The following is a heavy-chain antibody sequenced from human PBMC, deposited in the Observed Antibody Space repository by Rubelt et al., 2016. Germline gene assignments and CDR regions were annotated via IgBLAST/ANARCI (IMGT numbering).Heavy chain of an antibody. CDR3: ARRTVVSPLDY. CDR1: GFTFSIFG. CDR2: IGDSGRTT. Sequence: GGGLIQPGGSLRLSCAASGFTFSIFGMSWVRQAPGKGLEWVSFIGDSGRTTYYADSVKGRFTISRDNSENTLHLQMNSLRAEDTAVYYWARRTVVSPLDYWGQGTLVTVSS. V-gene: IGHV3-23*01. J-gene: IGHJ4*02. D-gene: IGHD4-23*01.